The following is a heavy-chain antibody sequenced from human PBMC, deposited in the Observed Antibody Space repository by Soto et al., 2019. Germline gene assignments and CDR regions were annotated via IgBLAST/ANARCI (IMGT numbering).Heavy chain of an antibody. CDR1: GGSISSGGYS. D-gene: IGHD2-15*01. V-gene: IGHV4-30-2*01. Sequence: QLQLQESGSGLVKPSQTLSLTCAVSGGSISSGGYSWSWIRQPPGKGLECIGYIYHSGRPYYNPTLKSRVTTSVDRSKNQSSLKLSSVTAADTAVYYCASGLSCGGWFDPWGQGTLVTVSS. CDR2: IYHSGRP. J-gene: IGHJ5*02. CDR3: ASGLSCGGWFDP.